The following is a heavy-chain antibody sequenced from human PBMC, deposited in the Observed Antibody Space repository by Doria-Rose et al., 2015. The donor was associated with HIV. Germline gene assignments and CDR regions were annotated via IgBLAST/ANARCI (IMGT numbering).Heavy chain of an antibody. V-gene: IGHV3-9*01. Sequence: EGQLLESGGGLVQPGRSLRLSCVGSGFSFESYAMHWVRLAPGKGLEWVAGISWDSGAKGNADSVEGRFTISRDNAKKSVYLEMRSLRPEDTAFYYCAKAPIIGPKYYFYMDVWGKGTSVTVSS. CDR1: GFSFESYA. CDR2: ISWDSGAK. D-gene: IGHD3-3*01. CDR3: AKAPIIGPKYYFYMDV. J-gene: IGHJ6*03.